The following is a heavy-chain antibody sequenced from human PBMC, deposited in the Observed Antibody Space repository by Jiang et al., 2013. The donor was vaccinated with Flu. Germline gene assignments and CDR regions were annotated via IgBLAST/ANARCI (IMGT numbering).Heavy chain of an antibody. Sequence: TISRDNSKNTLYLQMNSLRAEDTAVYYCAKDRGSRVRSHDYWGQGTLVTVSS. V-gene: IGHV3-23*01. D-gene: IGHD1-26*01. CDR3: AKDRGSRVRSHDY. J-gene: IGHJ4*02.